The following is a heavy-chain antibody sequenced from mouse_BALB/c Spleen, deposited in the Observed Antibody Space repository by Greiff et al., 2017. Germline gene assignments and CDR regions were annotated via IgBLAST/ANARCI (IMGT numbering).Heavy chain of an antibody. Sequence: EVNVVESGGGLVKPGGSLKLSCAASGFTFSSYAMSWVRQSPEKRLEWVAEISSGGSYTYYPDTVTGRFTISRDNAKNTLYLEMSSLRSEDTAMYYCARATTATLIDWYFDVWGAGTTVTVSS. CDR1: GFTFSSYA. J-gene: IGHJ1*01. CDR3: ARATTATLIDWYFDV. CDR2: ISSGGSYT. D-gene: IGHD1-2*01. V-gene: IGHV5-9-4*01.